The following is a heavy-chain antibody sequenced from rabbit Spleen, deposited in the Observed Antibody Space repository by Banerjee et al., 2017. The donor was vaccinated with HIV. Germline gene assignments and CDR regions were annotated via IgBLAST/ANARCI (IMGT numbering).Heavy chain of an antibody. D-gene: IGHD8-1*01. CDR2: IYTTGGST. V-gene: IGHV1S40*01. CDR1: GFSFSSSYW. J-gene: IGHJ6*01. Sequence: QSLEESGGDLVKPGASLTLTCTASGFSFSSSYWMSWVRQAPGKGLEWIACIYTTGGSTYYASWAKGRFTISKTSSTTVTLQMTSLTAADTATYFCARDTGTSFSTYGMDLGGPGTLVTVS. CDR3: ARDTGTSFSTYGMDL.